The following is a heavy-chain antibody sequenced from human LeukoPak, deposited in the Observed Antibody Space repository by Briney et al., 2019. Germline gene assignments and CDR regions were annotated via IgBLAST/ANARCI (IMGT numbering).Heavy chain of an antibody. CDR1: GGPISRYY. Sequence: SEPLTLTCSVSGGPISRYYWNWIRQPAGTGLEWIGRIYRSGSTNYSPSLERRINMSIKTFQSQFFLTLNSVNGADTAVYYCARSNDTGAYYFDSWGPGNLVTVSS. V-gene: IGHV4-4*07. CDR2: IYRSGST. J-gene: IGHJ4*02. D-gene: IGHD1-14*01. CDR3: ARSNDTGAYYFDS.